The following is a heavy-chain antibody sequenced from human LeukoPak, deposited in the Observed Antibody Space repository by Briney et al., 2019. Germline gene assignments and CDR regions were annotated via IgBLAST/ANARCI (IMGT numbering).Heavy chain of an antibody. CDR1: GFTFSSYW. Sequence: GGSLRLSCAASGFTFSSYWMSWVRQAPGKGLEWVANIKQDGSEKYYVDSVKGRFTISRDNAKNSLYLQMNSLRAEDTAVYYCAKAQLRYYYYGMDVWGQGTTVTVSS. D-gene: IGHD2-2*01. CDR3: AKAQLRYYYYGMDV. V-gene: IGHV3-7*03. CDR2: IKQDGSEK. J-gene: IGHJ6*02.